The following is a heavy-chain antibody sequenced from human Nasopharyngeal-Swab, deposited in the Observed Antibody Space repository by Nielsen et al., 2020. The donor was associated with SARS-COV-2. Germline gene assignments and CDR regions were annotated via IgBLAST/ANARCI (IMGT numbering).Heavy chain of an antibody. CDR1: GFTFSNAW. CDR3: TTEMATIDDAFDI. D-gene: IGHD5-24*01. J-gene: IGHJ3*02. V-gene: IGHV3-15*07. Sequence: GESLKISCAVSGFTFSNAWMNWVRQAPGKGLEWVGRIKSKTDGGTTDYAAPVKGRFTISRDDSKNTLYLQMNSLKTEDTAVYYCTTEMATIDDAFDIWGQGTMVTVSS. CDR2: IKSKTDGGTT.